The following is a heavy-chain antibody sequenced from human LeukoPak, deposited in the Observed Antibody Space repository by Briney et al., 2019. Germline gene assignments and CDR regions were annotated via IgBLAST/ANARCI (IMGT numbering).Heavy chain of an antibody. J-gene: IGHJ4*02. CDR2: INSDGSST. D-gene: IGHD3-3*01. CDR1: GFTFSSYW. Sequence: GGSLRLSCAASGFTFSSYWMHSVRQAPRKGLVWVSRINSDGSSTSYADSVKGRFTISRDNAKNTLYLQMNSLRAEDTAVYYCARDRGNRFLEWVFDYWGQGTLVTVSS. V-gene: IGHV3-74*01. CDR3: ARDRGNRFLEWVFDY.